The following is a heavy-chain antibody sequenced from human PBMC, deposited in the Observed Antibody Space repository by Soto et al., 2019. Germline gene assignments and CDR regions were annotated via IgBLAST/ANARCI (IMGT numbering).Heavy chain of an antibody. D-gene: IGHD3-10*01. Sequence: SETLSLTCTVPCLSISSYYWSWIRQPPGKGLEWIGYIYYSGSTNYNPSLKSRVTISVDTSKNQFSMKLSSVTAADTAVYYCARDRVLYYYGSGSYYPGYYYGMDVWGQGTTVTVS. CDR3: ARDRVLYYYGSGSYYPGYYYGMDV. V-gene: IGHV4-59*01. CDR1: CLSISSYY. J-gene: IGHJ6*02. CDR2: IYYSGST.